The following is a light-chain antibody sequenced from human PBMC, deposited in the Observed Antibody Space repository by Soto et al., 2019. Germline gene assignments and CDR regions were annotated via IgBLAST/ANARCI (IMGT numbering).Light chain of an antibody. CDR1: QSVSNN. CDR2: GAS. Sequence: EIVMTQSPDTLSVSPGERATLSCRASQSVSNNLAWYQQKPGQAPRLLIHGASTRATGIPARFSGSGSGTEFTLTISSLQSEDFAIYYCQQYNNWPPSITFGQGTRLDMK. V-gene: IGKV3-15*01. J-gene: IGKJ5*01. CDR3: QQYNNWPPSIT.